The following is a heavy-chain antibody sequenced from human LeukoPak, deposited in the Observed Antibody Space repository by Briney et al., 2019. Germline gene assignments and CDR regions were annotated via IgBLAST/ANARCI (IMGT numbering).Heavy chain of an antibody. CDR1: GFTFSSYG. D-gene: IGHD4-17*01. V-gene: IGHV3-30*18. CDR2: ISYDGSNK. J-gene: IGHJ3*02. CDR3: AKDPGGPNGDWEAFDI. Sequence: PGGSLRLSCAASGFTFSSYGMHWVRQAPGKGLEWVAVISYDGSNKYYADSVKGRFTISRDNSKNTLYLQMNSLRAEDTAVYYCAKDPGGPNGDWEAFDIWGQGTMVTVSS.